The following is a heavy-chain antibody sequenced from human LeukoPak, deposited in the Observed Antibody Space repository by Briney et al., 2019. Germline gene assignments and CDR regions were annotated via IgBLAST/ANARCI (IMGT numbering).Heavy chain of an antibody. CDR1: GFTFSDCY. V-gene: IGHV3-64D*06. CDR2: IATDGRST. Sequence: SGGSLRLSCSASGFTFSDCYMHWVRQAPGKGLDYVASIATDGRSTFYVDSVKGRFTISRDNSKNTLSLQMSSLRAEDTAVYYCVASPVGFYYGSGRYYFDNWGQGTLVTVSS. D-gene: IGHD3-10*01. J-gene: IGHJ4*02. CDR3: VASPVGFYYGSGRYYFDN.